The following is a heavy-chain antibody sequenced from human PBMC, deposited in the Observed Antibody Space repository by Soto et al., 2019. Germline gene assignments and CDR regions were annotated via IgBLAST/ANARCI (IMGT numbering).Heavy chain of an antibody. V-gene: IGHV3-23*01. CDR1: GITFSSHD. Sequence: EVQLLESGGGLVQPGGSLRLSCSASGITFSSHDMIWVRQAPGKGLEWVSGVSGGGITSYADSERGRFTISRDKSRNTLYLQMNSLRVEDTAIYYCVKGFWGDYWGQGTLVTVSS. D-gene: IGHD3-16*01. CDR3: VKGFWGDY. CDR2: VSGGGIT. J-gene: IGHJ4*02.